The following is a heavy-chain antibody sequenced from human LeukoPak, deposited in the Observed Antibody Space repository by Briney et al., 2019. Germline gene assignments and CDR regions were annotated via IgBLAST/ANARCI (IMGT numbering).Heavy chain of an antibody. CDR1: GFTFGSYS. D-gene: IGHD6-19*01. CDR3: ARERISSGWYRIRTFDY. Sequence: GGSLRLSCAASGFTFGSYSMNWVRQAPGKGLEWVSSISSSSYIYYADSVKGRFTISRDNAKNSLYLQMNSLRAEDTAVYYCARERISSGWYRIRTFDYWGQGTLVTVSS. J-gene: IGHJ4*02. CDR2: ISSSSYI. V-gene: IGHV3-21*01.